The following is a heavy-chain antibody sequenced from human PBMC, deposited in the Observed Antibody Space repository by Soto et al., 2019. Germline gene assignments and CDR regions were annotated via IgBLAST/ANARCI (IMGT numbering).Heavy chain of an antibody. V-gene: IGHV1-69*13. J-gene: IGHJ3*02. CDR1: GGTFSSYA. CDR2: IIPIFGTA. D-gene: IGHD3-22*01. Sequence: SVKVSCKASGGTFSSYAISWVRQAPGQGLEWMGGIIPIFGTANYAQKFQGRVTITADESTSTAYMELSSLRSEDTAVYYCATSQYGSSGYPQYGDAFDIWGQGTMVTVS. CDR3: ATSQYGSSGYPQYGDAFDI.